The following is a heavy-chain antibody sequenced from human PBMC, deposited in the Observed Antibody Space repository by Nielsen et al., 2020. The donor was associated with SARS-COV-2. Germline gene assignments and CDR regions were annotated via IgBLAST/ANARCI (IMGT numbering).Heavy chain of an antibody. CDR1: GHSITSNSYY. V-gene: IGHV4-39*01. D-gene: IGHD3-10*01. CDR3: ARRLYFFGSGNPKPFDY. J-gene: IGHJ4*02. Sequence: PEPLSLTCTVSGHSITSNSYYWGWIRQPPGKGLVWIGSIPYTDNTYYNPSLKSPVTISVNTSKNQFSLKLSSVTAADTAVYYCARRLYFFGSGNPKPFDYWGQGSLVTVSS. CDR2: IPYTDNT.